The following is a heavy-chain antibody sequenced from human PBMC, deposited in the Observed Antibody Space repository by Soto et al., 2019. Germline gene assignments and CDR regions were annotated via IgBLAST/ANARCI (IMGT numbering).Heavy chain of an antibody. D-gene: IGHD2-2*01. CDR3: ARDPRIVVVPAALARNWFDP. CDR2: ISSSSSYI. J-gene: IGHJ5*02. V-gene: IGHV3-21*01. CDR1: GFTFSTYT. Sequence: PGGSLRLSCAASGFTFSTYTMNWVRQAPGKGLEWVAGISSSSSYIYYADSVKGRFTISRDNAKNSLYLQMNSLRAEDTAVYYCARDPRIVVVPAALARNWFDPWGQGTLVTVSS.